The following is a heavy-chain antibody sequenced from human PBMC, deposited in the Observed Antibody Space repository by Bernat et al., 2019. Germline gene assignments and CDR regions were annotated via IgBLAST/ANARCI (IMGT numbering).Heavy chain of an antibody. Sequence: EVQLVESGGALVQPGGSLRLSCAASGFTFRNFDMHWVRQATGKGLEWVAGIGVRGDTYHPESVKGRFTVSRENAKNSVYLQMNSMRAGDTAVYYCARESMLRGSYDAFDIWGQGTVVTVSS. V-gene: IGHV3-13*01. J-gene: IGHJ3*02. CDR2: IGVRGDT. D-gene: IGHD3-10*02. CDR1: GFTFRNFD. CDR3: ARESMLRGSYDAFDI.